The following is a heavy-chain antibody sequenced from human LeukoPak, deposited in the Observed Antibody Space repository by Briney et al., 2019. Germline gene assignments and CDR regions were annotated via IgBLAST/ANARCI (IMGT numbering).Heavy chain of an antibody. CDR1: GYTFTTYG. D-gene: IGHD6-6*01. J-gene: IGHJ5*02. Sequence: ASVKVSCKASGYTFTTYGISWVRLAPGQGLEWMGWISAYNGNTNYAQQFQGRVTMTTDTSMSTVYMELRSLRSDDTAVYYCARDLIAVRPGWFDPWGQGSLVTVSS. CDR2: ISAYNGNT. V-gene: IGHV1-18*01. CDR3: ARDLIAVRPGWFDP.